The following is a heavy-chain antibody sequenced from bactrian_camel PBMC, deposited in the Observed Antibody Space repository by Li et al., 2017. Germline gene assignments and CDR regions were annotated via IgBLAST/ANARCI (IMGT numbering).Heavy chain of an antibody. D-gene: IGHD3*01. CDR2: FYPHSEGT. CDR3: TKDRSYGTRNWVQST. CDR1: AYTPTSVR. V-gene: IGHV3S1*01. Sequence: HVQLVESGGGSVQAGGSLRLNCAFDAYTPTSVRMAWFRQAPGQEREGVAYFYPHSEGTEYAASVKGRFTISRDNAKNTLYLQMNNLKPEDTAMYYCTKDRSYGTRNWVQSTRGQGTQVTVS. J-gene: IGHJ4*01.